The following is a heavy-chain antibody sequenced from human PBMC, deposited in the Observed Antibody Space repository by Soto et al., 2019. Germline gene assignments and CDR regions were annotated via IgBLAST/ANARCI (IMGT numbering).Heavy chain of an antibody. Sequence: QVQLVQSGTVVQRRGSSVKVSCQASGGTFSSHGMAWVRQAPGQGLEWMGGIIPTFGTPTYAPKFQGRVTITADKSTNTAYMELSSLRSDDTGVDYCASERSAQYFDFWGQGTLITVSS. CDR2: IIPTFGTP. J-gene: IGHJ4*02. D-gene: IGHD1-26*01. CDR1: GGTFSSHG. V-gene: IGHV1-69*06. CDR3: ASERSAQYFDF.